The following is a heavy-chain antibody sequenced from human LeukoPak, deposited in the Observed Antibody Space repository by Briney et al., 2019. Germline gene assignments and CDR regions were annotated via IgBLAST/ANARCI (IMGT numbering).Heavy chain of an antibody. CDR2: IYYTGTT. J-gene: IGHJ4*02. D-gene: IGHD3-10*01. V-gene: IGHV4-59*01. Sequence: PSETLSLTCTVSGASISNYYWSWFRQPPGKGLEWRAYIYYTGTTNYNPSVKSRLTISVDTSKNQLSLTLNSVTAADTAVYYCARHYSSGTYPLDYWGQGTLVTVSS. CDR1: GASISNYY. CDR3: ARHYSSGTYPLDY.